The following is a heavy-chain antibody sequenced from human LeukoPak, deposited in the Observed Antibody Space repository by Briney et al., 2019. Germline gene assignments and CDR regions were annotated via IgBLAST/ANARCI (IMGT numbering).Heavy chain of an antibody. J-gene: IGHJ4*02. CDR1: GGSISSYY. CDR3: ARRGEAAAKGGRYFDQ. D-gene: IGHD6-13*01. CDR2: IYYSGST. Sequence: KPSETLSLTCTVSGGSISSYYWNWIRQPPGKGLEWIGSIYYSGSTNYNPSLKSRVTISVDTSKNQFSLKLSSVTAADTAVYFCARRGEAAAKGGRYFDQWGQGTLVTVSS. V-gene: IGHV4-59*08.